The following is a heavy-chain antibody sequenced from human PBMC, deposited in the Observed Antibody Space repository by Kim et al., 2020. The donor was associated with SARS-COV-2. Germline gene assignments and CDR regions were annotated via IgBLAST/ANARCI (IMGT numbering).Heavy chain of an antibody. V-gene: IGHV4-59*01. Sequence: SETLSLTCTVSGGSISSYYWSWIRQPPGKGLEWIGYIYYSGSTNYNPSLKSRVTISVDTSKNQFSLKLSSVTAADTAVYYCARTLGVGSYYGSGSPCFDPWGQGTLVTVSS. CDR1: GGSISSYY. J-gene: IGHJ5*02. D-gene: IGHD3-10*01. CDR3: ARTLGVGSYYGSGSPCFDP. CDR2: IYYSGST.